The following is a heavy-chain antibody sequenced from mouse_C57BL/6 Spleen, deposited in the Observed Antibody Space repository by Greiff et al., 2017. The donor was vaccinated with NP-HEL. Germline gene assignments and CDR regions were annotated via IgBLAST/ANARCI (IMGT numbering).Heavy chain of an antibody. V-gene: IGHV1-74*01. CDR1: GYTFTSYW. Sequence: QVQLQQPGAELVKPGASVKVSCKASGYTFTSYWMHWVKQRPGKGLEWIGRIHPSDSDTNYNQKFKGKATLTVDNSSSTAYMQLSSLTSEDSAVYYCAIMEYDYDVAWFAYWGQGTLVTVSA. D-gene: IGHD2-4*01. J-gene: IGHJ3*01. CDR3: AIMEYDYDVAWFAY. CDR2: IHPSDSDT.